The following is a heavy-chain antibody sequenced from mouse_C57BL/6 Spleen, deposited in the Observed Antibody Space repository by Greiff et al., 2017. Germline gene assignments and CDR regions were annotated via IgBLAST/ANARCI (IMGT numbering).Heavy chain of an antibody. J-gene: IGHJ2*01. V-gene: IGHV14-3*01. D-gene: IGHD1-1*01. CDR2: IDPANGNT. CDR3: ASDYYGSSYLDY. CDR1: GFNIKNTY. Sequence: EVQGVESVAELVRPGASVKLSCTASGFNIKNTYMHWVKQRPEQGLEWIGRIDPANGNTKYAPKFQGKATITADTSSNTAYLQLSSLTSEDTAIYYCASDYYGSSYLDYWGQGTTLTVSS.